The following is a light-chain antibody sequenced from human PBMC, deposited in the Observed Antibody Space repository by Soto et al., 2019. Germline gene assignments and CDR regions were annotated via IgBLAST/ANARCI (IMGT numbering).Light chain of an antibody. CDR3: QQGYSIPLT. Sequence: DIQMTQSPSSLSASLGDRVTITCRASQSIASYLNWYQQKPGKAPKLLIYAASSLQSGVPSRFSGSGSGTDCTLTISSLQPEDFATYYCQQGYSIPLTFGGGTKVDIK. V-gene: IGKV1-39*01. CDR2: AAS. J-gene: IGKJ4*01. CDR1: QSIASY.